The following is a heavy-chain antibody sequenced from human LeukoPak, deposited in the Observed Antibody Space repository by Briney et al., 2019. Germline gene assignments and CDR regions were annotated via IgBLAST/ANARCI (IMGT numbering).Heavy chain of an antibody. J-gene: IGHJ4*02. Sequence: PGGSLRLSCAASGFTVSSNYMSWVRQAPGKGLEWVSVIYSGGSTYYADSVKGRFTISRDNSKNTLYLQMNSLRAEDTAVYYCARGKPAYPGYRPGTHFDYWGQGTPVTVSS. D-gene: IGHD1-14*01. CDR2: IYSGGST. V-gene: IGHV3-53*01. CDR3: ARGKPAYPGYRPGTHFDY. CDR1: GFTVSSNY.